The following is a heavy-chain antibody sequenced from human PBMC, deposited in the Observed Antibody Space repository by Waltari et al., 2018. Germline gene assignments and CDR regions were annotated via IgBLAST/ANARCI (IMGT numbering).Heavy chain of an antibody. V-gene: IGHV3-48*04. CDR2: ISSSSSTI. CDR3: AKAVDYDFWSGYYL. CDR1: GFPFSSYS. Sequence: EVQLVEAVGGLVQPGGSLRLSCASSGFPFSSYSMNWVRQAPGKGLEWVSYISSSSSTIYYADSVKGRFTISRDNAKNSLYLQMNSLRAEDTAVYYCAKAVDYDFWSGYYLWGQGTLVTVSS. J-gene: IGHJ4*02. D-gene: IGHD3-3*01.